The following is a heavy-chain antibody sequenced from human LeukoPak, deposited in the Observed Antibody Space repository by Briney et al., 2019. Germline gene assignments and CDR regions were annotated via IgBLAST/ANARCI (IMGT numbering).Heavy chain of an antibody. D-gene: IGHD6-19*01. CDR1: GFTFSSYS. J-gene: IGHJ4*02. CDR3: AKDFGQWLVRGNFDY. Sequence: GGSLRLSCAASGFTFSSYSMNWVRQAPGKGLEWVSSISSSSSYIYYADSVKGRFTISRDNSKNTLYLQMNSLRAEDTAVYYCAKDFGQWLVRGNFDYWGQGTLVTVSS. V-gene: IGHV3-21*04. CDR2: ISSSSSYI.